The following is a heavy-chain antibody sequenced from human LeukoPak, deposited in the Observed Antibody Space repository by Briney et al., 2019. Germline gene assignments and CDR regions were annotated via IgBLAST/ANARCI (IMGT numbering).Heavy chain of an antibody. CDR3: AKGTYYYDSSGYYPNDY. CDR2: ISYDGSNK. V-gene: IGHV3-30*18. Sequence: PGRSLRLSCAASGFTFSSYGMHWVRQAPGKGLEWVAVISYDGSNKYYADSVKGRFTISRDNSKNTLYLQTNSLRAEDTAVYYCAKGTYYYDSSGYYPNDYWGQGTLVTVSS. CDR1: GFTFSSYG. D-gene: IGHD3-22*01. J-gene: IGHJ4*02.